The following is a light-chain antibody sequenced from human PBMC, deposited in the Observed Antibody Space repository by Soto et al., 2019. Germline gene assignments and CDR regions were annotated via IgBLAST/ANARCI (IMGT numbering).Light chain of an antibody. CDR2: GAS. V-gene: IGKV3-20*01. Sequence: EIVLTQSPGTLSLSPGERATLSCRASQSVSSSYFAWYHQKPGQAPRLLIYGASGRATGIPDRFSGSGSGTDFTLTISRLEPEDFAVYYCQQYGSSPMYTFGQGTKLEIK. CDR1: QSVSSSY. CDR3: QQYGSSPMYT. J-gene: IGKJ2*01.